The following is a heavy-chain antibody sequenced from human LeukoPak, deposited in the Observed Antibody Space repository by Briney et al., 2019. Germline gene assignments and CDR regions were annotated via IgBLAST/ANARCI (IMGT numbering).Heavy chain of an antibody. CDR1: GGSFSGYY. D-gene: IGHD6-13*01. V-gene: IGHV4-34*01. Sequence: SETLSLTCAVYGGSFSGYYWSWIRQPPGKGLEWIGEINHSGSTNYNPSLKSRVTISVDTSKNQFSLKLSSVTAADTAVYYCARILGRWKGQQLSHRRQMNWFDPWGQGTLVTVSS. CDR2: INHSGST. CDR3: ARILGRWKGQQLSHRRQMNWFDP. J-gene: IGHJ5*02.